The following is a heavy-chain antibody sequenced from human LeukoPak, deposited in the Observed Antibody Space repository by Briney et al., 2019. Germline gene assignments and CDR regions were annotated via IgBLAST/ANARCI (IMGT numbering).Heavy chain of an antibody. V-gene: IGHV3-30-3*01. CDR1: GFTFSSYA. Sequence: GGSLRLSCAASGFTFSSYATHWVRQAPGKGLEWVAVISYDGSNKYYADSVKGRFTISRDNSKNTLYLQMNSLRAEDTAVYYCARDYDILTNYYYGMDVWGQGTTVTVSS. D-gene: IGHD3-9*01. CDR3: ARDYDILTNYYYGMDV. J-gene: IGHJ6*02. CDR2: ISYDGSNK.